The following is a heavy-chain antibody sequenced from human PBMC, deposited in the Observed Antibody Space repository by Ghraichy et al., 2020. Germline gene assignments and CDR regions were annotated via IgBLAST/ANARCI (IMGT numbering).Heavy chain of an antibody. CDR2: ISSSSSYI. D-gene: IGHD3-16*01. V-gene: IGHV3-21*01. Sequence: LSLTCAASGFTFSSYSMNWVRQAPGKGLEWVSSISSSSSYIYYADSVKGRFTISRDNAKNSLYLQMNSLRAEDTAVYYCAVTQPLGEAFDIWGQGTMVTVSS. J-gene: IGHJ3*02. CDR1: GFTFSSYS. CDR3: AVTQPLGEAFDI.